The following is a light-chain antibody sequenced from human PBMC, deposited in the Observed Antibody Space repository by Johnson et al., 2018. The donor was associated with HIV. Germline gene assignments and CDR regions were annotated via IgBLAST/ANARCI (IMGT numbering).Light chain of an antibody. V-gene: IGLV1-51*02. CDR3: GIWDASLSPLYV. Sequence: QSVLTQPPSVSAAPGQTVNISCSGNVSNIESYFVSWYQQLPGAAHTLLIYEDNKRPSGIPDRFSGSKSGATATLGITGLQTGDEADYYCGIWDASLSPLYVFGTGTTITVL. CDR2: EDN. J-gene: IGLJ1*01. CDR1: VSNIESYF.